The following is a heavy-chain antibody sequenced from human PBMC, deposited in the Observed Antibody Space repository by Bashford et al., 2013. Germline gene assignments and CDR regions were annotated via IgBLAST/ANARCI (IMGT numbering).Heavy chain of an antibody. D-gene: IGHD3-22*01. CDR2: IYTSGST. Sequence: SETLSLTCTVSGGSISSGSYYWSWIRQPAGKGLEWIGRIYTSGSTNYNPSLKSRVTISVDTSKNQFSLKLSSVTAADTAVYYCARGSSGYYGYPFDYWGQGTLVTVSS. J-gene: IGHJ4*02. CDR1: GGSISSGSYY. V-gene: IGHV4-61*02. CDR3: ARGSSGYYGYPFDY.